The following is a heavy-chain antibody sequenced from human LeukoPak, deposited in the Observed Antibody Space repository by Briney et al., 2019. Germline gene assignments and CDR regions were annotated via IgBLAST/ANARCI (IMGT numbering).Heavy chain of an antibody. CDR1: GFTFSTYW. CDR3: AKGLGIADV. J-gene: IGHJ6*02. Sequence: PGGSLRLSCAVSGFTFSTYWMSWVRQAPGKGLEWVSAISGSGGSTYYADSVKGRFTISRDNSKNTLYLQMNSLRAEDTAVYYCAKGLGIADVWGQGTTVTVSS. CDR2: ISGSGGST. V-gene: IGHV3-23*01. D-gene: IGHD6-13*01.